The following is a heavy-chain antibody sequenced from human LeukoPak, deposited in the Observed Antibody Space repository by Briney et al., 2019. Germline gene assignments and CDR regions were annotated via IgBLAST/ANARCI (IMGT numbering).Heavy chain of an antibody. J-gene: IGHJ4*02. V-gene: IGHV4-4*07. Sequence: PSETLSLTCTVSGGSISSYYWSWIRQPAGKGLEWIGRIYTSGSTNYNPSLKSRVTMSVDTSKNQFSLKLSSVTAADTAVYYCARGGVGAAATGSDYYFDYWGQGTLVTVSS. CDR3: ARGGVGAAATGSDYYFDY. D-gene: IGHD6-13*01. CDR1: GGSISSYY. CDR2: IYTSGST.